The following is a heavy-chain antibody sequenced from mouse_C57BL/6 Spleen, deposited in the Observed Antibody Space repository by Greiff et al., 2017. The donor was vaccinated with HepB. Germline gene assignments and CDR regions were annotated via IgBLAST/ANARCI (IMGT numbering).Heavy chain of an antibody. J-gene: IGHJ4*01. D-gene: IGHD1-1*01. V-gene: IGHV5-17*01. CDR2: ISSGSSTI. Sequence: EVQLVESGGGLVKPGGSLKLSCAASGFTFSDYGMHWVRQAPEKGLEWVAYISSGSSTIYYADTVKGRFTISRDNAKNTLFLQMTSLRAEDTAMYYWARGDYGSSYAMDYWGQGTSVTVSS. CDR3: ARGDYGSSYAMDY. CDR1: GFTFSDYG.